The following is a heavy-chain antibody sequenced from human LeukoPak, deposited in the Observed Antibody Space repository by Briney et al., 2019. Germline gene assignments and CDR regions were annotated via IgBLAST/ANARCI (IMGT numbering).Heavy chain of an antibody. CDR3: YGGNAEH. Sequence: PGGSLRLSCAASGFTFSSYAMHWVRQAPGKGLEWVAVISYDGSNKYYADSVKGRFTISRDTSKNTLHLQMNSLRAEDTAVYYCYGGNAEHWGQGTLVTVSS. D-gene: IGHD4-23*01. J-gene: IGHJ1*01. CDR1: GFTFSSYA. CDR2: ISYDGSNK. V-gene: IGHV3-30-3*01.